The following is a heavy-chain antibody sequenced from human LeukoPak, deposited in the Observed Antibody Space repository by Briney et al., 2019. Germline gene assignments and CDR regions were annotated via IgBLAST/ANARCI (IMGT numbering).Heavy chain of an antibody. V-gene: IGHV3-23*01. CDR3: ACDPNGDYIGAFDM. CDR2: IRGGGGSA. Sequence: GGSLRLSCTASGFTFSAYAMMWVRQAPGKGPEWVSAIRGGGGSAFYADSVKGRFTISRDNSKYTLFLQMNSLRAEDTAVYYCACDPNGDYIGAFDMWGPGTMVTVSS. CDR1: GFTFSAYA. D-gene: IGHD4-17*01. J-gene: IGHJ3*02.